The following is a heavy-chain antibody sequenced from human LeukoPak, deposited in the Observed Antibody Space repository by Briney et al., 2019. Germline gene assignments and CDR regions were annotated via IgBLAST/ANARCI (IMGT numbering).Heavy chain of an antibody. CDR2: ISYDGSNK. CDR3: AGSILTGYPNFDY. Sequence: GGSLRLSCAASGFTFSSYAMYWVRQAPGKGLEWVAVISYDGSNKYYADSVKGRFTISRDNSKNSLYLQMNSLRAEGTAVYYCAGSILTGYPNFDYWGQGTLVTVSS. CDR1: GFTFSSYA. J-gene: IGHJ4*02. V-gene: IGHV3-30-3*01. D-gene: IGHD3-9*01.